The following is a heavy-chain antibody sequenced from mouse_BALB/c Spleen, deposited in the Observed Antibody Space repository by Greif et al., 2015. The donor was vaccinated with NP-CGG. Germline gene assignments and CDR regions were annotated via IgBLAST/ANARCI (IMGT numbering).Heavy chain of an antibody. D-gene: IGHD6-1*01. CDR2: ITRSGGST. Sequence: EVKLEESGGDLVKLGGSLKLSCAASGFTLSSYYMSWVRQTPEKRLELVAAITRSGGSTYYPDTVKGRFTISRDIARNTLYLQMSSLKSEDTALYYCVRHATHYTMDYWGHGTAVTVSS. CDR1: GFTLSSYY. CDR3: VRHATHYTMDY. V-gene: IGHV5-6-2*01. J-gene: IGHJ4*01.